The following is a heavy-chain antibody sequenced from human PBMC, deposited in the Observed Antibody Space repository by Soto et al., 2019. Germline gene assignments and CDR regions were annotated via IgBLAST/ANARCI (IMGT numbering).Heavy chain of an antibody. D-gene: IGHD6-13*01. CDR2: IYYSGST. Sequence: PSETLSLTCTVSGGSISSGGYYWSWIRQHPGKGLEWIGYIYYSGSTDYNPSLKSRVTISVDTSKNQFSLKLSSVTAADTAVYYCARPTGYSSSWYVYWGQGTLVTVSS. CDR1: GGSISSGGYY. CDR3: ARPTGYSSSWYVY. J-gene: IGHJ4*02. V-gene: IGHV4-61*08.